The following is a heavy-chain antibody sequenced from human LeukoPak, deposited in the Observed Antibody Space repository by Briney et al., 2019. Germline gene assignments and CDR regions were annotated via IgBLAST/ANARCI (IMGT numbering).Heavy chain of an antibody. V-gene: IGHV5-51*01. CDR3: ARRRGIVAAGFDY. CDR1: GYRFTSYW. D-gene: IGHD6-13*01. CDR2: IYPGDSDT. Sequence: GESLKISCKGSGYRFTSYWIGWVRQMPGKGLEWMGIIYPGDSDTRYSPSFQGQVTISADKSINTAYLQWSSLKASDTAMYYCARRRGIVAAGFDYWGQGTLVTVSS. J-gene: IGHJ4*02.